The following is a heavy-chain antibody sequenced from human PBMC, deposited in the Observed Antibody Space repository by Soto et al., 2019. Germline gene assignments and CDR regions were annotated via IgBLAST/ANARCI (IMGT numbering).Heavy chain of an antibody. Sequence: GGSLRLSCAASGFTFSNAWMSWVRQAPGKGLEWVGRIKSKTDGGTTDYAAPVKGRFTISRDDSKNTLYLQMNSLKTEDTAVYYCTTPPPGSYSIRAFDIWGQGTMVTVSS. CDR2: IKSKTDGGTT. V-gene: IGHV3-15*01. CDR1: GFTFSNAW. CDR3: TTPPPGSYSIRAFDI. D-gene: IGHD1-26*01. J-gene: IGHJ3*02.